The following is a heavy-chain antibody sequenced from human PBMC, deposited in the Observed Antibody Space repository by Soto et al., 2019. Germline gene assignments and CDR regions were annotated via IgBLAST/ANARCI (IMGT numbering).Heavy chain of an antibody. V-gene: IGHV1-18*01. CDR2: ISAHNGNT. CDR1: GYGFTTYG. CDR3: ARGRYGDY. J-gene: IGHJ4*02. Sequence: ASVKVSCKGSGYGFTTYGITWVRQAPGQGLEWMSWISAHNGNTNYAQKLQGRVTVTRDTSTSTAYMELRSLRSDDTAVYYCARGRYGDYWGQGALVTVSS. D-gene: IGHD1-1*01.